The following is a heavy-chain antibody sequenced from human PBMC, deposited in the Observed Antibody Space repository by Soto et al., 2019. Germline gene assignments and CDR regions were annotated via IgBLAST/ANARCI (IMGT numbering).Heavy chain of an antibody. CDR3: ASFIAAAPYNWFDP. D-gene: IGHD6-13*01. J-gene: IGHJ5*02. Sequence: SETLSLTCTVSGGSISSYYWSWIRQPPGKGLEWIGYIYYSGSTNYNPSLKSRVTISVDTSKNQFSLKLSSVTAADTAVYYCASFIAAAPYNWFDPSGQATLVTVSS. V-gene: IGHV4-59*08. CDR1: GGSISSYY. CDR2: IYYSGST.